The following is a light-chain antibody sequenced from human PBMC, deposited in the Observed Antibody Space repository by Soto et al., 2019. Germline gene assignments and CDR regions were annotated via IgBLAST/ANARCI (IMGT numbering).Light chain of an antibody. Sequence: DIQMTQSPSSLSASVGDRVTNTCRASQSISSYLNWYQQKPGKAPKLLIYAASSLQSGVPSRFSGSGSGTDFTLTISSLQPEDFATYYCQQSYSTLGVTFGGGTKVEIK. J-gene: IGKJ4*01. CDR2: AAS. V-gene: IGKV1-39*01. CDR3: QQSYSTLGVT. CDR1: QSISSY.